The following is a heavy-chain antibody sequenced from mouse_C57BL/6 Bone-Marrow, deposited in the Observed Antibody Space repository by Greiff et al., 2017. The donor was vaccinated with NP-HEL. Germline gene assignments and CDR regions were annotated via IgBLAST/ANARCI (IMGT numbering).Heavy chain of an antibody. CDR1: GFNIKDDY. Sequence: DVKLQESGAELVRPGASVKLSCTASGFNIKDDYMHWVKQRPEQGLEWIGWIDPENGDTEYASKFQGKATITADTSSNTAYLQLSSLTSEDTAVYYCTGGYDGYYWFAYWGQGTLVTVSA. V-gene: IGHV14-4*01. D-gene: IGHD2-3*01. J-gene: IGHJ3*01. CDR2: IDPENGDT. CDR3: TGGYDGYYWFAY.